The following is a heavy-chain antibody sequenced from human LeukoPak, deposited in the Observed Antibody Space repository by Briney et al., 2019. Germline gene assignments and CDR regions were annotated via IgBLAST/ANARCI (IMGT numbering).Heavy chain of an antibody. Sequence: PSETLSLTCAVYGGSFSGYYWSWIRQPPGKGLEWIGEINHSGSTNYNPSLKSRVTMSVDTSKNQFSLKLSSLTAADTAVYYCASSSPTVTTWYFDYWGQGTLVTVSS. CDR2: INHSGST. D-gene: IGHD4-17*01. CDR3: ASSSPTVTTWYFDY. CDR1: GGSFSGYY. J-gene: IGHJ4*02. V-gene: IGHV4-34*01.